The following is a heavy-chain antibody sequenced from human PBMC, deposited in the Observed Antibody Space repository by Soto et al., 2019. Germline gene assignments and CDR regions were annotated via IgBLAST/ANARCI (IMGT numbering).Heavy chain of an antibody. J-gene: IGHJ4*02. V-gene: IGHV1-46*03. Sequence: QVQLVQSGAEVKKPGASVKVSCKASGYTFTSYYMHWMRQAPGQGLECMGIINPSGGSTSYAQKFQGRVTMTRDTSTSTVYMELSSLRSEDTAVYYCARGYCSSTSCINFLGFDYWGQGTLVTFSS. D-gene: IGHD2-2*01. CDR2: INPSGGST. CDR3: ARGYCSSTSCINFLGFDY. CDR1: GYTFTSYY.